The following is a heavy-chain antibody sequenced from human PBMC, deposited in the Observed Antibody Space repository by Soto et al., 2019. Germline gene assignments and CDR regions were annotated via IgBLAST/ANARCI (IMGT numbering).Heavy chain of an antibody. V-gene: IGHV3-23*01. CDR2: ISGSGAST. J-gene: IGHJ4*02. Sequence: EVQLLESGGGLVQPGGSLRLSCAASGFTFSSYAMSWVRQAPGKGLEWVSAISGSGASTYYADSVKGRFTISRDNSTNPLYLQMNSLRAEDTAVYYCAKGRGYCTSTSCYVGSDYWGQGTLVTVSS. CDR1: GFTFSSYA. D-gene: IGHD2-2*01. CDR3: AKGRGYCTSTSCYVGSDY.